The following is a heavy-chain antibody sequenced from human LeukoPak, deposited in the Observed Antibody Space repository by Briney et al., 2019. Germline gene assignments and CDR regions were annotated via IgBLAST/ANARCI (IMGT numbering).Heavy chain of an antibody. D-gene: IGHD3-16*01. CDR2: IDPNSGTT. CDR3: ARDLMTTPTWDFDY. Sequence: ASVKVSCKGSGYTFTGYYMHWVRQAPGQGLEWMGWIDPNSGTTNYAQKFQGRVTVTRDTSISTAYMELSRLESDDTAVYYCARDLMTTPTWDFDYWGQGTLVTVSS. CDR1: GYTFTGYY. V-gene: IGHV1-2*02. J-gene: IGHJ4*02.